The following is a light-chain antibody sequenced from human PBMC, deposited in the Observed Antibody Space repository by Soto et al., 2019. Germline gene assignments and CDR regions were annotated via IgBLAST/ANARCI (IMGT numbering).Light chain of an antibody. Sequence: SQSASTLSVSTGERATLSCRASQSVSSNLAWYQQKPGQAPRLLIYGASTRATGIPARFSGSGSGTEFTLTISSLQSEDFAVYYCQQYNNWPPWTFGQRTKVAIK. CDR3: QQYNNWPPWT. V-gene: IGKV3-15*01. J-gene: IGKJ1*01. CDR1: QSVSSN. CDR2: GAS.